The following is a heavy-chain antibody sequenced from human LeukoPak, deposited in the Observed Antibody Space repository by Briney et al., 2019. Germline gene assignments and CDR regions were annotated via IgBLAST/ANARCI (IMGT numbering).Heavy chain of an antibody. J-gene: IGHJ4*02. CDR3: ASQSRDGYPFDY. D-gene: IGHD5-24*01. CDR1: GDTFTTYT. Sequence: ASVKISCKASGDTFTTYTIDWVRQAPGQSLEWMGWINRDSKDIRYSQRLQGRITLTRDTSATTAYMELSSLRSEDTAVYFCASQSRDGYPFDYWGQGTLLTVSS. V-gene: IGHV1-3*01. CDR2: INRDSKDI.